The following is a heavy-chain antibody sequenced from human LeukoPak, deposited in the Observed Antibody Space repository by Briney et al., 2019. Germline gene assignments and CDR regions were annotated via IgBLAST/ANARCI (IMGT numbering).Heavy chain of an antibody. J-gene: IGHJ5*02. Sequence: SETLSLTCTVSGYSISSGYYWGWIRQPPGKGLEWIGSIYHSGSTYYNPSLKSRVTISVDTSKNQFSLKLSSVTAADTAVYYCARGRWLPVGFDPWGQGTLVTVSS. V-gene: IGHV4-38-2*02. CDR3: ARGRWLPVGFDP. D-gene: IGHD5-12*01. CDR2: IYHSGST. CDR1: GYSISSGYY.